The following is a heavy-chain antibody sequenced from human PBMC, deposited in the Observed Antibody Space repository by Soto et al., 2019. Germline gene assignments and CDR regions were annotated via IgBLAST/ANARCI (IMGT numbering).Heavy chain of an antibody. V-gene: IGHV4-4*02. CDR2: IYHSGST. CDR3: ARRWGEGGVDY. Sequence: QVQLQESGPGLVKPSGTLSLTRAVSGGCISSSNWRSWVRQPPGKGLQWIWEIYHSGSTNYIPSPKSRVTISVDKARNQFSLKLSSVTAADTAVYYCARRWGEGGVDYWGQGTLVTVSS. CDR1: GGCISSSNW. D-gene: IGHD3-10*01. J-gene: IGHJ4*02.